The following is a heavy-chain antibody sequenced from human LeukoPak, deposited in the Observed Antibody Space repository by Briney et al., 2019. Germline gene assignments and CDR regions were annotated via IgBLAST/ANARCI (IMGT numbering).Heavy chain of an antibody. J-gene: IGHJ5*02. CDR1: GFTFSSYE. V-gene: IGHV3-48*03. D-gene: IGHD2-2*01. CDR3: ARARYCSSTSCPNNWFDP. Sequence: GWSLRLSCAASGFTFSSYEMNWVRQAAGKGLEWVSYISSSGSTIYYADSVKGRFTISRDNAKNSLYLQMNSLRAEDTAVYYCARARYCSSTSCPNNWFDPWGQGTLVTVSS. CDR2: ISSSGSTI.